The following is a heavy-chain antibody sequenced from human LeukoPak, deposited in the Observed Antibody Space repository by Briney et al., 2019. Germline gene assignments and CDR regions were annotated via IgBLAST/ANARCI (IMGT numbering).Heavy chain of an antibody. CDR2: ISYSGSTI. CDR3: ARGHSGRYYYDY. D-gene: IGHD1-26*01. Sequence: GGSLRLSCAASGFTFSSYEMNWVRQAPGKGLEWVSYISYSGSTIYYADSVKGRFTISRDNAKNSLYLQMNSLRAEDTAVYFCARGHSGRYYYDYWGQGTLVTVSS. V-gene: IGHV3-48*03. J-gene: IGHJ4*02. CDR1: GFTFSSYE.